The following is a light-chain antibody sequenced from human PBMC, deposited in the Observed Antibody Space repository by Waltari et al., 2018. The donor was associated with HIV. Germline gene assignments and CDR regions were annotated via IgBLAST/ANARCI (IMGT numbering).Light chain of an antibody. Sequence: DTQMTQTPSSLSASVGDRVTITCRASQDIRNHLAWFQQKPGKAPKSLIYDASNLQSGVPSKFSGSGSGTDFIRTISNLQPEDFASYYCQQYRNYPPTFGQGTRVEI. V-gene: IGKV1-16*02. CDR3: QQYRNYPPT. J-gene: IGKJ1*01. CDR1: QDIRNH. CDR2: DAS.